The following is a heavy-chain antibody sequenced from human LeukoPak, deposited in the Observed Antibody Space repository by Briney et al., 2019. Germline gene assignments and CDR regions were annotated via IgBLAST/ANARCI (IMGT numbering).Heavy chain of an antibody. Sequence: ASVKVSCKASGGTFSSYAISWVRQAPGQGLEWMGRIIPILGIANYAQKFQGRVTITADKSTSTAYMELSSLRSEDTAVYYCARDPPMTTVTTDSVYWGQGTLVTVSS. D-gene: IGHD4-17*01. V-gene: IGHV1-69*04. CDR1: GGTFSSYA. J-gene: IGHJ4*02. CDR2: IIPILGIA. CDR3: ARDPPMTTVTTDSVY.